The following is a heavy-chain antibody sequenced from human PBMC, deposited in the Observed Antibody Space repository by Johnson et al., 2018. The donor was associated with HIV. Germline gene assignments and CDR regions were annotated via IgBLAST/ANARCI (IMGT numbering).Heavy chain of an antibody. D-gene: IGHD6-19*01. CDR2: IYSGGST. CDR1: GFSFSNYW. V-gene: IGHV3-66*01. CDR3: AGWLAEGFEV. Sequence: VQLVESGGGLVQPGGSLRLSCEASGFSFSNYWMSWVRQAPGKGLEWVSVIYSGGSTDYADSLKGRFTISRDNSRNTLYLQMNSLRAEDTAVYYCAGWLAEGFEVWGQGTMVTVSS. J-gene: IGHJ3*01.